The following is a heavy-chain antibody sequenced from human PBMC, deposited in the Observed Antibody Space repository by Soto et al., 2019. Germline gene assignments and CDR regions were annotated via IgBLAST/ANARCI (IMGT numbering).Heavy chain of an antibody. D-gene: IGHD6-13*01. Sequence: SETLSLTCTVSGGSISSGGYYWSWIRQHPGKGLEWIGYIYYSGSTYYNPSLKSRVTISVDTSKNQFSLKLSSVTAADTAVYYCARWSDLYSSSWYVHVDYWGQGALVTVS. CDR3: ARWSDLYSSSWYVHVDY. J-gene: IGHJ4*02. CDR2: IYYSGST. V-gene: IGHV4-31*03. CDR1: GGSISSGGYY.